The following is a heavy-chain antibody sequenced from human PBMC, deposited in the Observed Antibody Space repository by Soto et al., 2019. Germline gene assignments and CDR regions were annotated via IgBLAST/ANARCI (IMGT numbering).Heavy chain of an antibody. J-gene: IGHJ5*02. Sequence: QVQLQQWGAGLLKPSETLSLTCAVYGGSFSGYYWSWIRQPPGKGLEWIGEINHSGSTNYNPSLKSRVTISVDTSKTQFSLKLSSVTAADTAVYYCARRGGGPDIVVVPAAVGWFDPWGQGTLVTVSS. D-gene: IGHD2-2*01. CDR1: GGSFSGYY. CDR3: ARRGGGPDIVVVPAAVGWFDP. V-gene: IGHV4-34*01. CDR2: INHSGST.